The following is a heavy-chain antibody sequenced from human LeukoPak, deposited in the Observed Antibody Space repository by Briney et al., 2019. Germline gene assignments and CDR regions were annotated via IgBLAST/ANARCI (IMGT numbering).Heavy chain of an antibody. CDR2: ISSSGGII. J-gene: IGHJ4*02. V-gene: IGHV3-23*01. CDR3: AKPYNPGWGSYDY. D-gene: IGHD3-16*01. Sequence: GGSLRLSCAASGFTFSSYDMSWVRQAPGKGLGWVSVISSSGGIIYYADSVRGRFTISRDTSKNTLYLQMNSLRAEDTAVYYCAKPYNPGWGSYDYWGQGTLVTVSS. CDR1: GFTFSSYD.